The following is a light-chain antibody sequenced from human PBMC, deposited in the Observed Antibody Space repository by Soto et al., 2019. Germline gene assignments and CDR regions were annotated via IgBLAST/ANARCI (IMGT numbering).Light chain of an antibody. J-gene: IGLJ2*01. CDR2: DVS. CDR3: SSYTATSTLV. Sequence: QSALTQPASVSGSPGQSITISCTGTSSDVGISDYVSWYQQHPGKAPKVMIADVSNRPSGVSYRFSGSKSGNTASLTISGLQAEDEADYYCSSYTATSTLVFGGGTKVTVL. CDR1: SSDVGISDY. V-gene: IGLV2-14*03.